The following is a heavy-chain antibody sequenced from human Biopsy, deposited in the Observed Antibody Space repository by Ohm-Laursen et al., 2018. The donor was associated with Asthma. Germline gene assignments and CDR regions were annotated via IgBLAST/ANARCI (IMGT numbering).Heavy chain of an antibody. CDR3: VRHQYSSSWSTFDY. V-gene: IGHV4-39*01. CDR1: GVSIRSYY. Sequence: TLSLTWPVSGVSIRSYYWTWIRQPPGKGMEWIGSMYHSGSPYYHPSLKSRATISVDTSKNQLSLKMSSVTAADTAVYFCVRHQYSSSWSTFDYWGQGALVTVSS. CDR2: MYHSGSP. J-gene: IGHJ4*02. D-gene: IGHD3-22*01.